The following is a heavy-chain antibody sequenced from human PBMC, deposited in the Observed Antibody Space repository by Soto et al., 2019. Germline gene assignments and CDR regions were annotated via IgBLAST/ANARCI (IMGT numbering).Heavy chain of an antibody. V-gene: IGHV1-69*06. D-gene: IGHD3-22*01. CDR3: ARDKGAYYSHLVY. CDR2: NIPFFGTP. Sequence: QVLLVQSGAEVKKPGSSVKVSCKLSGATFSSYAMSWVRQAPGQGLEWIGGNIPFFGTPNYAQKFQGRVTMTADTSTATCYVELSSLRSDDTAVYYCARDKGAYYSHLVYWGQGTLVTVSS. J-gene: IGHJ4*02. CDR1: GATFSSYA.